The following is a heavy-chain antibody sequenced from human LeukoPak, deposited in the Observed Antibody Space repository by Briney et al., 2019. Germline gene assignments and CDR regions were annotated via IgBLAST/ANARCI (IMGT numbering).Heavy chain of an antibody. D-gene: IGHD2-2*02. Sequence: SETLSLTCAVYGGSFSGYYWSWIRQPPGKGLEWIGEINHSGSTNYNPSLKCRVTISVDTSRNQFSLKLSSVTAADTAVYYCARGGIVVVPAAIRSHWFDPWGQGTLVTVSS. J-gene: IGHJ5*02. CDR1: GGSFSGYY. CDR2: INHSGST. CDR3: ARGGIVVVPAAIRSHWFDP. V-gene: IGHV4-34*01.